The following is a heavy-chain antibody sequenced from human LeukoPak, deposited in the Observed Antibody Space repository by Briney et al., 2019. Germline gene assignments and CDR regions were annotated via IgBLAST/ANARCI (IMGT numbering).Heavy chain of an antibody. D-gene: IGHD4-17*01. V-gene: IGHV3-74*01. CDR2: INSDGSST. CDR3: AGHTVTTALDFDY. J-gene: IGHJ4*02. Sequence: GGSLRLSCAASGFTFSSYWMHWVRQAPGKGLVWVSRINSDGSSTSYADSVKGRFTISRDNSKNTLYLQMNSLRAEDTAVYYCAGHTVTTALDFDYWGQGTLVTVSS. CDR1: GFTFSSYW.